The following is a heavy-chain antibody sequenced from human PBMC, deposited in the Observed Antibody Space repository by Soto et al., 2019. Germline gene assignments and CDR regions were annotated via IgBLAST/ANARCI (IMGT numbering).Heavy chain of an antibody. J-gene: IGHJ6*02. CDR3: ARNSPLLENDYYGMAV. V-gene: IGHV1-69*13. D-gene: IGHD2-21*01. Sequence: ASVKVSCKASGGTFSSYAISWVRQAPGQGLEWMGGIIPIFGTANYAQKFQGRVTITADESTSTAYMELSSLRSEDTAVYYCARNSPLLENDYYGMAVWGQGTTVTVSS. CDR1: GGTFSSYA. CDR2: IIPIFGTA.